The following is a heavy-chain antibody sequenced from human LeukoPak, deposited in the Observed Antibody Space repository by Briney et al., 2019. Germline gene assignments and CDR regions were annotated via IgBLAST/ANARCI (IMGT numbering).Heavy chain of an antibody. Sequence: GGSLRLSCAASGFTFRNYWMSWVRQAPGKGLEWVANIKQDGSEKQYVDSMKGRFTISRDNAKNSLYLQMNSLRAEDTAVYYCATDRDDGGFEYWGQGTLVTVSS. CDR2: IKQDGSEK. J-gene: IGHJ4*02. CDR1: GFTFRNYW. D-gene: IGHD4-23*01. CDR3: ATDRDDGGFEY. V-gene: IGHV3-7*01.